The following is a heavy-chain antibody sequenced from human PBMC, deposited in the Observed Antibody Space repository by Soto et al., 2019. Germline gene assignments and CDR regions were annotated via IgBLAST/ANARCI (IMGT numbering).Heavy chain of an antibody. D-gene: IGHD3-22*01. CDR1: GRTFSSYA. J-gene: IGHJ4*02. CDR3: ARRTLPAYYDSSGYYYAPWVY. CDR2: IIPIFGTA. V-gene: IGHV1-69*13. Sequence: GASVKVSCKAPGRTFSSYAISWVREAPGQGLEWMGGIIPIFGTANYAQKFQGRVTITADESTSTAYMELSSLRSEDTAVYYCARRTLPAYYDSSGYYYAPWVYWGQGTLVTVSS.